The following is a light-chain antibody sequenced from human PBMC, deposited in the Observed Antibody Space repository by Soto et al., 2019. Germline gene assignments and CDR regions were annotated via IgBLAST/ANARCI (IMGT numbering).Light chain of an antibody. V-gene: IGKV1-39*01. CDR3: QQYNTYAT. CDR1: QSISSY. Sequence: DIQMTQSPSSLSASVGDRVTITCRASQSISSYLNWYQQKPGRVPKLLIYAASNLQTGVPSRFSGSGSGSEFNFTITGLQPDDFATYFCQQYNTYATFGQGTRLEI. CDR2: AAS. J-gene: IGKJ5*01.